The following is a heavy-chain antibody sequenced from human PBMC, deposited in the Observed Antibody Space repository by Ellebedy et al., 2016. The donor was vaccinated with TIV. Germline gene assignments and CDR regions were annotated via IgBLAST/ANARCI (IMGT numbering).Heavy chain of an antibody. CDR2: IYYSGST. CDR1: GGSISSYY. CDR3: ARTYSSSLMSLYGDWFDP. D-gene: IGHD6-13*01. J-gene: IGHJ5*02. V-gene: IGHV4-59*01. Sequence: SETLSLTCTVSGGSISSYYWSWIRQPPGKGLEWIGYIYYSGSTNYNPSLKSRVTISVDTSKNQFSLKLSSVTAADTAVYYCARTYSSSLMSLYGDWFDPWGQGTLVTVSS.